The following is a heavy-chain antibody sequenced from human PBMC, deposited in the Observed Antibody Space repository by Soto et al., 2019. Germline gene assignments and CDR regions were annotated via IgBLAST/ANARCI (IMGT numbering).Heavy chain of an antibody. D-gene: IGHD3-10*01. V-gene: IGHV1-18*04. CDR2: ISAYNGNT. CDR3: AREHYYGSGSLNYYGMDV. J-gene: IGHJ6*04. CDR1: GYTFTSYG. Sequence: SVKVSCKASGYTFTSYGISWVRQAPGQGLEWMGWISAYNGNTNYAQKLQGRVTMTTDTSTSTAYMELRSLRSDDTAVYYCAREHYYGSGSLNYYGMDVWGKGTTVTVSS.